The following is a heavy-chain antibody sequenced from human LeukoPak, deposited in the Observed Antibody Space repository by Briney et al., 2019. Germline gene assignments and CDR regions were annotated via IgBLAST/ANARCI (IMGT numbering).Heavy chain of an antibody. CDR1: GGSFSGYY. Sequence: SETLSLTCAVYGGSFSGYYWSWIRQPPGKGLEWIGEINHSGGTNYNPSLKSRVTISVDTSKNQFSLKLRSVTAADTAVYYCASYRYNWNDEHFDYWGQGTLVTVSS. V-gene: IGHV4-34*01. J-gene: IGHJ4*02. D-gene: IGHD1-1*01. CDR3: ASYRYNWNDEHFDY. CDR2: INHSGGT.